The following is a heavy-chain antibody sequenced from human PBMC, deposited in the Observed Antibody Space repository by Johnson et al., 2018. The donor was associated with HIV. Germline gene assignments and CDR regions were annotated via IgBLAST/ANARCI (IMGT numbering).Heavy chain of an antibody. V-gene: IGHV3-9*01. CDR3: ARNGLVPAAKGVAFDI. J-gene: IGHJ3*02. D-gene: IGHD2-2*01. CDR1: GFTFGDYA. Sequence: VQLVESGGGLVQPGRSLRLSCAASGFTFGDYAMHWVRQRPGKGLEWVSGISWNSVTIEYADSVKGRFTISRDNAKNSLYLQMNSLRTEDTALYYCARNGLVPAAKGVAFDIWGQGTMVTGSS. CDR2: ISWNSVTI.